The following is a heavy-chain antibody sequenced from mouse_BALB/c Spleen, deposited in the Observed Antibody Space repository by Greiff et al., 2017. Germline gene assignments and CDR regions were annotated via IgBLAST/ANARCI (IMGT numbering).Heavy chain of an antibody. D-gene: IGHD2-1*01. V-gene: IGHV5-9-4*01. J-gene: IGHJ3*01. CDR3: AREGNGNYPFAY. CDR1: GFTFSSYA. CDR2: ISSGGSYT. Sequence: EVQLVESGGGLVKPGGSLKLSCAASGFTFSSYAMSWVRQSPEKRLEWVAEISSGGSYTYYPDTVTGRFTISRDNAKNTLYLEMSSLRSEDTAMYYCAREGNGNYPFAYWGQGTLVTVSA.